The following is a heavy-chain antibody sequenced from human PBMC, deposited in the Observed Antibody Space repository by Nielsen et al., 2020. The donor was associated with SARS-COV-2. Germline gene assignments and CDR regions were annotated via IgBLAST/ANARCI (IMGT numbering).Heavy chain of an antibody. D-gene: IGHD6-13*01. V-gene: IGHV3-9*01. CDR2: ISWNSGSI. Sequence: GGSLRLSCEASGFTFDDYAMHWVRQAPGKGLEWVSGISWNSGSIGYADSVKGRFTISRDNAKNSLYLQMNSLRAEDTALYYCAKDKVSWSSRPPWYFDYWGQGTLVTVSS. J-gene: IGHJ4*02. CDR1: GFTFDDYA. CDR3: AKDKVSWSSRPPWYFDY.